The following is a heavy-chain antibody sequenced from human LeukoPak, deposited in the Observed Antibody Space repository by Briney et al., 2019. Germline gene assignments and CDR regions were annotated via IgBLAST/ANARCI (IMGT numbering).Heavy chain of an antibody. CDR1: GYTFTGYY. Sequence: ASVKVSCKASGYTFTGYYMHWVRQAPGQGLEWMGWINPNSGGTNYAQKFQGWVTMTRDTSISTAYMELSRLRSDDTAVYYCARGGHSWDYGDYVNYYYGMDVWGQGTTVTVSS. D-gene: IGHD4-17*01. CDR2: INPNSGGT. J-gene: IGHJ6*02. CDR3: ARGGHSWDYGDYVNYYYGMDV. V-gene: IGHV1-2*04.